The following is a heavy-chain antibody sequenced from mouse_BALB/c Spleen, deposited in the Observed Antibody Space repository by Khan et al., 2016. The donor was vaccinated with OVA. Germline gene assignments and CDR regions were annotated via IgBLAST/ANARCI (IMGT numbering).Heavy chain of an antibody. Sequence: EVQLQQSGAELVKSGATVKLSCTASGLNIKDTYMHWLKQWPEQGLEWIGRIDPPNGNTKYDTNFQGKATIKADTASNTAYRQRSSLTAEDDAVYYGDKMARKWGQGTTVTVSS. V-gene: IGHV14-3*02. J-gene: IGHJ2*01. CDR1: GLNIKDTY. CDR3: DKMARK. CDR2: IDPPNGNT.